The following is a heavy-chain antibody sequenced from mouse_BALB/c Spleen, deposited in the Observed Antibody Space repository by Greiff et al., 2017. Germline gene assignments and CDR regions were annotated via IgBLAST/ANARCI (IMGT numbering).Heavy chain of an antibody. Sequence: EVKLVESGGGLVQPGGSRKLSCAASGFTFSSFGMHWVRQAPEKGLEWVAYISSGSSTIYYADTVKGRFTISRDNPKNTLFLQMTSLRSEDTAMYYCARNYYGGYAMDYWGQGTSVTVSS. J-gene: IGHJ4*01. V-gene: IGHV5-17*02. CDR1: GFTFSSFG. D-gene: IGHD1-1*01. CDR3: ARNYYGGYAMDY. CDR2: ISSGSSTI.